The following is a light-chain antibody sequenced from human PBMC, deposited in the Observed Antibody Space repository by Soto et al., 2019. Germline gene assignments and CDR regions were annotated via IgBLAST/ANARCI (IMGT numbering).Light chain of an antibody. J-gene: IGKJ4*01. CDR2: GAS. V-gene: IGKV3D-15*01. CDR1: QSVSNN. CDR3: QQYNNWPLT. Sequence: EIVLTQSPGTLSLSPGERATLSCRASQSVSNNYLAWYQQKPCQAPRLLIYGASNRATGIPDRFSGSGSGTEFTLTISSLQSEDFAVYYCQQYNNWPLTFGGGTKVDIK.